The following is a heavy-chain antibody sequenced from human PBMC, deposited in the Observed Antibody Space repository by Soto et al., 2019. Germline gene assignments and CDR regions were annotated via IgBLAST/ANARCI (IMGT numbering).Heavy chain of an antibody. J-gene: IGHJ4*02. Sequence: QVQLVESGGGVVQPGRSLRLSCAASGFTFSSYGMHWVRQAPGEGLEWVAVISYDGSNKYYADSVKGRFTISRDNSKNTLYLQTNSLRAEDTAVYYCAKLGGVLHGYSSSVIYLVPNRNFDYWGQGTLVTVSS. CDR3: AKLGGVLHGYSSSVIYLVPNRNFDY. CDR2: ISYDGSNK. CDR1: GFTFSSYG. V-gene: IGHV3-30*18. D-gene: IGHD6-13*01.